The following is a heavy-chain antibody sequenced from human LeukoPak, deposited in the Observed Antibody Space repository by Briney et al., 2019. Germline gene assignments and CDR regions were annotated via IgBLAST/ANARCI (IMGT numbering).Heavy chain of an antibody. CDR2: INHSGST. CDR3: ARLIFGVVFDAFDI. J-gene: IGHJ3*02. Sequence: SETLSLTCAVYGGSFSGYYWSWIRQPPGKGLEWIGEINHSGSTNYNPSLKSRVTISVDTSKNQFSLKLSSVTAADTAVYYCARLIFGVVFDAFDIWGQGTMVTVSS. V-gene: IGHV4-34*01. CDR1: GGSFSGYY. D-gene: IGHD3-3*01.